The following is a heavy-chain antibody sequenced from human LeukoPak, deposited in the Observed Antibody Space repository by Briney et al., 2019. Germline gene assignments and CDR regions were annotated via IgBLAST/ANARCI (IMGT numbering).Heavy chain of an antibody. V-gene: IGHV3-48*03. CDR2: ISSSGSTI. CDR1: GFTFSSYE. D-gene: IGHD3-16*02. CDR3: ARDRYDYVWGSYRFDY. J-gene: IGHJ4*02. Sequence: GGSLRLSCAASGFTFSSYEKNWVRQAPGKGLEWVSYISSSGSTIYYADSVKGRFTISRDNAKNSLYLQMNSLRAEDTAVYYCARDRYDYVWGSYRFDYWGQGTLVTVSS.